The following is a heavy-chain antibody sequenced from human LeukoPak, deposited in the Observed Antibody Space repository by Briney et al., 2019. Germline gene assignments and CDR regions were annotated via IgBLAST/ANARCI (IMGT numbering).Heavy chain of an antibody. CDR3: AKDIEAADYYYYYGMDV. CDR1: GFTFDDYA. V-gene: IGHV3-9*01. CDR2: IRWNSGSI. Sequence: GRSLRLSCAASGFTFDDYAMHWVRQAPGKGLEWVSGIRWNSGSIGYADSVKGRFTISRDNAKNSLYLQMNSLRAEDTALYYCAKDIEAADYYYYYGMDVWGQGTTVTVSS. D-gene: IGHD6-13*01. J-gene: IGHJ6*02.